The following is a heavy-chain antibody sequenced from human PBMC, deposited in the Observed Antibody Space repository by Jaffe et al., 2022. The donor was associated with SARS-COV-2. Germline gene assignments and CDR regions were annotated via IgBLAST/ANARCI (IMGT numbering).Heavy chain of an antibody. V-gene: IGHV3-49*03. J-gene: IGHJ4*02. CDR2: IRSKGYGGTT. CDR1: GFTFGDYA. Sequence: EVQLVESGGGLVQPGQSLRLSCTASGFTFGDYAMSWFRQAPGKGLEWVGFIRSKGYGGTTEYAASVKGRFTISRDDSKSIAYLQMNSLKTEDTAVYYCTRDRHIVLVTALDYWGQGTLVTVSS. CDR3: TRDRHIVLVTALDY. D-gene: IGHD2-21*02.